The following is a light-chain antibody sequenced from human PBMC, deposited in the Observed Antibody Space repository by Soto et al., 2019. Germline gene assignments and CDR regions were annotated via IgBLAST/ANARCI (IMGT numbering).Light chain of an antibody. Sequence: QSVLTQPPSASGSPGQSVTISCTGTSSDVGDYNYVSWYQQHPGKAPKLIIYEVIKRPSGVPDRFSASKSGNTASLTVSGLQAEDEADYYCNSYAASNNYVFGTGTKVTVL. CDR3: NSYAASNNYV. J-gene: IGLJ1*01. CDR1: SSDVGDYNY. V-gene: IGLV2-8*01. CDR2: EVI.